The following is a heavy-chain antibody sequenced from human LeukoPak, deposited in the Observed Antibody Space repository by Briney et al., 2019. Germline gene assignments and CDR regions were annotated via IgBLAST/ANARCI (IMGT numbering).Heavy chain of an antibody. D-gene: IGHD2-2*01. V-gene: IGHV3-23*01. CDR2: ISGSGGST. J-gene: IGHJ4*02. CDR1: GFTFSSYA. Sequence: GGSLRLSCAASGFTFSSYAMSWARQAPGKGLEWVSAISGSGGSTYYADSVKGRFTISRDNSKNTLYLQMNSLRAEDTAVYYCAKVFNIVVVPAGFDYWGQGTLVTVSS. CDR3: AKVFNIVVVPAGFDY.